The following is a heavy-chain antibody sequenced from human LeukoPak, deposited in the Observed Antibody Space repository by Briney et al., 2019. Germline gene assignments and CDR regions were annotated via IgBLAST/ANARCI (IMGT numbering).Heavy chain of an antibody. CDR2: ISSSSSYI. J-gene: IGHJ4*02. Sequence: GGSLRLSCAASGFTFSSYSMNWVRQAPGKGLEWVSSISSSSSYIYYADSVKGRFTISRDNAKNSLYLQMNSLRAEDTAVYYCAIRRDKGRGIDYWGQGTLVTVSS. CDR1: GFTFSSYS. D-gene: IGHD1-26*01. CDR3: AIRRDKGRGIDY. V-gene: IGHV3-21*01.